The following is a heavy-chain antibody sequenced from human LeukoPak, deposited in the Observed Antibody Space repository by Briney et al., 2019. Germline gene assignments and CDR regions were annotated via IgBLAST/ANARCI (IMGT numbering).Heavy chain of an antibody. D-gene: IGHD7-27*01. V-gene: IGHV3-21*01. Sequence: GGSLRLSCAASGFTFSSYAMSWVRQAPGKGLEWVSSISSSNYIHYADSLKGRFTISRDNAKNSLYLQLNSLRPEDTAVYYCARAGAGEHYSTQAHWGQGTLVTVSS. CDR2: ISSSNYI. CDR1: GFTFSSYA. CDR3: ARAGAGEHYSTQAH. J-gene: IGHJ4*02.